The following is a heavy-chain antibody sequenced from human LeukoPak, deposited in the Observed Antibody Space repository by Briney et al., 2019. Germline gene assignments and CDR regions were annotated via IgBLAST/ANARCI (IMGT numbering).Heavy chain of an antibody. J-gene: IGHJ4*02. D-gene: IGHD2-8*01. CDR2: ISDSGDYT. V-gene: IGHV3-23*01. Sequence: GGSLTLSCAGSGFTFSSYAMSWVHQAPGQGLEWVSVISDSGDYTSYADSVRGRSTISRDNSRNTLYLQMISLRPEDTAVYYCAKDTSIGKYCTNGVCSPFDYWGQGTLVTVSS. CDR3: AKDTSIGKYCTNGVCSPFDY. CDR1: GFTFSSYA.